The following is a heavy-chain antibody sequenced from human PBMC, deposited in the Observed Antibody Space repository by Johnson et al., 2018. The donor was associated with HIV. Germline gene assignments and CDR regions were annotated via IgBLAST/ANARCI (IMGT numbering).Heavy chain of an antibody. V-gene: IGHV3-7*01. CDR3: GRDTAMVHDAFDI. Sequence: VQLVESGGGLVQPGGSLRLSCAASGFTFSSYWMSWVRQAPGKGLEWVTNIKQDGSEKYYVDSVKGRFTISRDNAKNSLYLQMNSLRAEDTAVYYCGRDTAMVHDAFDIWGQGTMVTVSS. D-gene: IGHD5-18*01. CDR1: GFTFSSYW. J-gene: IGHJ3*02. CDR2: IKQDGSEK.